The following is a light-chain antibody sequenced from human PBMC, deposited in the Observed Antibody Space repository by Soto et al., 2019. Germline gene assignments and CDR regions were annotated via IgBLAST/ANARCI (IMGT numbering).Light chain of an antibody. V-gene: IGLV2-11*01. J-gene: IGLJ1*01. Sequence: SVLPQPRSVSGSPGQSVTLSCPGTSSDFGGDDFVSWYQHHPAKAPKLMIYDVSKRPSGVPDRFSGSKSGNTASLTISGLQAEDEADYYCCSYAGSYTLYVFGTGTKVTVL. CDR3: CSYAGSYTLYV. CDR2: DVS. CDR1: SSDFGGDDF.